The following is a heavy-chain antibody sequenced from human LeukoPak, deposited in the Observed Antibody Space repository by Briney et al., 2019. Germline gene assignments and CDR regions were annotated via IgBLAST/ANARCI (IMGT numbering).Heavy chain of an antibody. CDR2: INPNSGGT. CDR1: GYTFTGHY. V-gene: IGHV1-2*06. J-gene: IGHJ5*02. Sequence: ASVKVSCKASGYTFTGHYMHWVRQAPGQGLEWMGRINPNSGGTNYAQKFQGRVTMTRDTSISTAYMGLSRLRSDDTAVYYCAREPTYYDFWSGQPNWFDPWGQGTLVTVSS. D-gene: IGHD3-3*01. CDR3: AREPTYYDFWSGQPNWFDP.